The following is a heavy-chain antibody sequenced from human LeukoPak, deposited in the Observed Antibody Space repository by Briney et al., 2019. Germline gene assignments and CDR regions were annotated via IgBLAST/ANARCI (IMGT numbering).Heavy chain of an antibody. V-gene: IGHV4-4*07. Sequence: ASETLSLTCTVSGGSISSYYWSWIRQPAGKGLEWIGRIYTSGSTNYNPSLKSRVTMSVDTSKNQFSLKLSSVTAADTAVYYCAREDIVVVPAAIRTYNWFDPWGQGTLVTVSS. J-gene: IGHJ5*02. CDR3: AREDIVVVPAAIRTYNWFDP. D-gene: IGHD2-2*02. CDR2: IYTSGST. CDR1: GGSISSYY.